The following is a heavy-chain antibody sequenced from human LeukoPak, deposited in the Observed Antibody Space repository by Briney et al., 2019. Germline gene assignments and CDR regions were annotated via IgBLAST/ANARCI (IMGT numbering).Heavy chain of an antibody. J-gene: IGHJ4*02. CDR3: TTLYGSGNYY. CDR1: GFTFSSYG. D-gene: IGHD3-10*01. V-gene: IGHV3-15*07. Sequence: GGSLRLSCAASGFTFSSYGMHWVRQAPGKGLEWVGQIKTKTDGGTTESAATVKGRFTISRDDSKNTLYLQMNSLKIEDTAMYYCTTLYGSGNYYWGQGTLVTVSS. CDR2: IKTKTDGGTT.